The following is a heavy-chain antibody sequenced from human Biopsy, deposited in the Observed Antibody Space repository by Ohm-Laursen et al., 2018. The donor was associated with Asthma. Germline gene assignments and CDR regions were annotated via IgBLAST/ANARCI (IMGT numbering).Heavy chain of an antibody. D-gene: IGHD3-3*01. CDR3: VRDGARIAIFGVGDYFDY. Sequence: SVKVSCKASGDSFSNYAISWVRQAPGQGLEWMGGLIPVLGTPDHARMFEGRVTITADESTSTAYMELSSLRSEDTAVYYCVRDGARIAIFGVGDYFDYWGQGTLVTVSS. V-gene: IGHV1-69*13. CDR1: GDSFSNYA. CDR2: LIPVLGTP. J-gene: IGHJ4*02.